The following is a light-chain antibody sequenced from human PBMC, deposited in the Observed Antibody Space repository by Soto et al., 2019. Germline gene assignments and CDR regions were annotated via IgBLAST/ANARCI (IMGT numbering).Light chain of an antibody. Sequence: QSALTQPPSVSGAPGQRVTISCTGSSSNIGAGFDVHWYQQLPGAAPKLLIYINNNRPSGVPDRFSGSKSGTSASLAITGLQAEDEADYYCQSYDSSLSAHVVFGGGTQLTVL. CDR2: INN. CDR1: SSNIGAGFD. J-gene: IGLJ2*01. V-gene: IGLV1-40*01. CDR3: QSYDSSLSAHVV.